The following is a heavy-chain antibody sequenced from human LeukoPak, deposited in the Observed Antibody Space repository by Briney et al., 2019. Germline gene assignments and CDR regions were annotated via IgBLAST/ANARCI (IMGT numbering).Heavy chain of an antibody. CDR2: INHSGST. Sequence: PSETLSLTCAVYGGSFSSYYWSWIRQPPGKGLEWIGEINHSGSTNYNPSLKSRVTISVDTSKNQFSLKLSSVTAADTAVYYCARGGNDYVWGSYRPDDAFDIWGQGTMVTVSS. J-gene: IGHJ3*02. V-gene: IGHV4-34*01. CDR1: GGSFSSYY. D-gene: IGHD3-16*02. CDR3: ARGGNDYVWGSYRPDDAFDI.